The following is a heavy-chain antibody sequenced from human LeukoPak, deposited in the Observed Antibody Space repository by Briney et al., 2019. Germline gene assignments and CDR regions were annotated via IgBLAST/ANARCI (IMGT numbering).Heavy chain of an antibody. CDR3: ARERASCGGDCYMDY. J-gene: IGHJ4*02. CDR1: GGTFSSYA. CDR2: IIPILGIA. Sequence: ASVKVSCKASGGTFSSYAISWVRQAPGQGLEWMGRIIPILGIANYAQKFQGRVTITADKSTSTAYMELSSLRSEDTAVYYCARERASCGGDCYMDYWGQGTLVTVSS. V-gene: IGHV1-69*04. D-gene: IGHD2-21*02.